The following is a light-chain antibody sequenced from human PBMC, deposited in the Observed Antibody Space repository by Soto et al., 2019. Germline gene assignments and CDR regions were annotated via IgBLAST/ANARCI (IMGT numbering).Light chain of an antibody. J-gene: IGLJ2*01. CDR3: SSYAGSNNLV. CDR1: SSDVGGYHY. Sequence: ALTPPPSASGSPGQSVPISCTGTSSDVGGYHYVSWYQQHPGKAPKLMIHEVTKRPSGVPDRFSGSKSGNTASLTVSGLQGEDEADYYCSSYAGSNNLVFGGGTKVTVL. V-gene: IGLV2-8*01. CDR2: EVT.